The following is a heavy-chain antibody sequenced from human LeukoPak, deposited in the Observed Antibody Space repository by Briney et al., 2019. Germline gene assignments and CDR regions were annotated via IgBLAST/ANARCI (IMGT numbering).Heavy chain of an antibody. CDR1: GFIFSTYW. V-gene: IGHV3-7*03. CDR3: AREFSYGDYLDAFDI. Sequence: GGSLRLSCAASGFIFSTYWMSWVRQAPGKGLEWVANIRQDGNKIYYVDSVKGRFTISRDNAKNSLYLQMHNLRAEDTAVYYCAREFSYGDYLDAFDIWGQGTMVTVSS. J-gene: IGHJ3*02. D-gene: IGHD4-17*01. CDR2: IRQDGNKI.